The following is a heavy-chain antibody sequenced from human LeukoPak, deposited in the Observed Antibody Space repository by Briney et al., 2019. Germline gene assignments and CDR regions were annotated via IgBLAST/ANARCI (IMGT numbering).Heavy chain of an antibody. V-gene: IGHV3-23*01. CDR1: GFTFSTYI. CDR2: ISSGGTAT. Sequence: GGSLRLSCAASGFTFSTYIVSWVRQAPGKGLQWVSAISSGGTATYYADSVRGRFTISRDDSKNMVYLQMNSLRAGDTATYYCAKGGYIGYNGLFDMWGQGTMVTVSS. D-gene: IGHD5-24*01. CDR3: AKGGYIGYNGLFDM. J-gene: IGHJ3*02.